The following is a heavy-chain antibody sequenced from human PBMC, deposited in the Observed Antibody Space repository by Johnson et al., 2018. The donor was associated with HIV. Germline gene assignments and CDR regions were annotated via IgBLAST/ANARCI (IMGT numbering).Heavy chain of an antibody. CDR2: LRYDGSNN. Sequence: QVQLVESGGGVVQPGGSLRLSCAASGFTFSSYGMHWVRQAPGKGLEWVAFLRYDGSNNYYADSVKGRFTISRDNSKNTLYLQMNSLRAEETAVYYCARAGRQQLVLDAFDIWGQGTMVTVSS. V-gene: IGHV3-30*02. CDR3: ARAGRQQLVLDAFDI. J-gene: IGHJ3*02. D-gene: IGHD6-13*01. CDR1: GFTFSSYG.